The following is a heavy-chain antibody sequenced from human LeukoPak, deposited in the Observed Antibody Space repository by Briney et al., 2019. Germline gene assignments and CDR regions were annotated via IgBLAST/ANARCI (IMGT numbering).Heavy chain of an antibody. D-gene: IGHD3-10*01. CDR3: ARDGITMVRGVINGAFDI. CDR1: DGSISSYY. Sequence: SETLSLTCTVSDGSISSYYWSWIRQPPGKGLEWIGYIYYSGSTNYNPSLKSRVTISVDTSKNQFSLKLSSVTAADTAVYYCARDGITMVRGVINGAFDIWGQGTMVTVSS. J-gene: IGHJ3*02. V-gene: IGHV4-59*01. CDR2: IYYSGST.